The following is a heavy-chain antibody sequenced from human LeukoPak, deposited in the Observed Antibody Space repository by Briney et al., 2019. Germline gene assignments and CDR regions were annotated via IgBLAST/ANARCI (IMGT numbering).Heavy chain of an antibody. D-gene: IGHD2-2*01. CDR3: ARVKYCSTNSCYASFDY. Sequence: PGGSLRLSCAASGFTFSSYGVHWVRQAPGKGLEWVAVIWYDGSNKYYADSVKGRFTISRDNSKNTLYLQMNSLRAEDTAVYYCARVKYCSTNSCYASFDYWGQGTLVTVSS. CDR2: IWYDGSNK. CDR1: GFTFSSYG. J-gene: IGHJ4*02. V-gene: IGHV3-33*01.